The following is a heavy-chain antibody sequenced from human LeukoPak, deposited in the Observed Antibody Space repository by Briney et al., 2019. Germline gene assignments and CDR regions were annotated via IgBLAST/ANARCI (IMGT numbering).Heavy chain of an antibody. D-gene: IGHD3-22*01. V-gene: IGHV3-21*01. Sequence: GGSLRLSCAASGFTFSSYSMNWVRQAPGKGLEWVSSISSSSSYIYYADSVKGRFTISRDNAKNSLYLQTSSLRAEDTAVYYCARDQYYYDSSGYYYEHDAFDIWGQGTMVTVSS. CDR1: GFTFSSYS. CDR2: ISSSSSYI. J-gene: IGHJ3*02. CDR3: ARDQYYYDSSGYYYEHDAFDI.